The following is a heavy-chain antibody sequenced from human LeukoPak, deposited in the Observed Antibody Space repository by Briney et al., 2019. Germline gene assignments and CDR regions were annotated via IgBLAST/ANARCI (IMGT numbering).Heavy chain of an antibody. CDR3: AGSYYYASGSYPDNWFDP. Sequence: SETLSLTCTVSGGSISSYYWSWIRQPPGKGLEWLGYFYYSGSTNYNPSLKSRVTISVDTSKNQFSLKLSSVTAADTAVYYCAGSYYYASGSYPDNWFDPWGQGTLVTVSS. J-gene: IGHJ5*02. CDR2: FYYSGST. V-gene: IGHV4-59*01. CDR1: GGSISSYY. D-gene: IGHD3-10*01.